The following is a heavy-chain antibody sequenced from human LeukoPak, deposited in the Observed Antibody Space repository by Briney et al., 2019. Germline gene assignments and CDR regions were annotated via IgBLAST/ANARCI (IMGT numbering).Heavy chain of an antibody. CDR1: GYTFTSYG. CDR3: ARTQGGTRYDSSGYYVQ. J-gene: IGHJ4*02. V-gene: IGHV1-18*01. CDR2: ISAYNGNT. D-gene: IGHD3-22*01. Sequence: ASVKVSYKASGYTFTSYGISWVRQAPGQGLEWMGWISAYNGNTNYAQKLQGRVTMTTDTSTSTAYMELRSLRSDDTAVYYCARTQGGTRYDSSGYYVQWGQGTLVTVSS.